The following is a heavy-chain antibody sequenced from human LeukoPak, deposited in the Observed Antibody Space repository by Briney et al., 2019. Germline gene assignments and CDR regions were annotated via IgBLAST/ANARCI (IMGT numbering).Heavy chain of an antibody. CDR3: VTDGGLLPYYFTY. J-gene: IGHJ1*01. Sequence: PGRSLTPSCALYTFIFPNACIQCVRRVARNGLEWVGRIKNENRGRTTKYIPPVQGRFTISRDDSRDSLYLEMDSLKTEDTAVYHCVTDGGLLPYYFTYWGQGTLVTVSS. CDR1: TFIFPNAC. CDR2: IKNENRGRTT. D-gene: IGHD3-10*01. V-gene: IGHV3-15*01.